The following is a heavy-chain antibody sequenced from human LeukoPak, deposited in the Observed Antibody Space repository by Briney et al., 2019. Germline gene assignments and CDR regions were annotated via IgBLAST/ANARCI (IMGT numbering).Heavy chain of an antibody. CDR2: ISYDGSNK. CDR1: GFTFSSYA. Sequence: GGSLRLSCAASGFTFSSYAMHWVRQAPGKGLEWVAVISYDGSNKYYADSVKGRFTISRDNSKNTLYLQMNSLRAEDTAVYYCARSGSGSYQPCYWGQGTLVTVSS. V-gene: IGHV3-30-3*01. J-gene: IGHJ4*02. CDR3: ARSGSGSYQPCY. D-gene: IGHD1-26*01.